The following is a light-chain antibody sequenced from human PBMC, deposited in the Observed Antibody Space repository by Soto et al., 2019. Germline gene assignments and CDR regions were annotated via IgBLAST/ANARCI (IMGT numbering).Light chain of an antibody. Sequence: QSALTQPPSASGSPGQSVTISCTGTSSDVGDYTYVSWYQQHPGKAPKLMISEVSKRPSGVPDRFSGSKSGNTASLTVSGLQAEDEADYYCSSYAGSHHLGFVFGTGTKATVL. V-gene: IGLV2-8*01. CDR3: SSYAGSHHLGFV. J-gene: IGLJ1*01. CDR2: EVS. CDR1: SSDVGDYTY.